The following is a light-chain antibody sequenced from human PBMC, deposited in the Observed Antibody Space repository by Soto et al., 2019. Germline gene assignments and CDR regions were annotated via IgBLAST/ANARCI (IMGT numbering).Light chain of an antibody. V-gene: IGKV3-15*01. CDR1: QSVTSN. J-gene: IGKJ2*01. CDR3: KQYHDWYA. CDR2: DAD. Sequence: PGDSATLSCWASQSVTSNLAWYQQKPGQPPRLLIYDADTRATGVPARFSGSGSETEFALIISSLQSEDSAVYFCKQYHDWYAFGQGTKLEI.